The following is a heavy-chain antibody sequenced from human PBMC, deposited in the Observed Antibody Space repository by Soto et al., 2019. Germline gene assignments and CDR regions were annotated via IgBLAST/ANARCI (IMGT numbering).Heavy chain of an antibody. CDR2: ISGSGGST. D-gene: IGHD1-7*01. Sequence: GGSLRLSCAASGFTFSSYAMSWVRQAPGKGLEWVSAISGSGGSTYYADSVKGRFTISRDNSKNTLYLQMNSLRAEDTAVYYCAKDRVGTTANNWFDPWAREPWSPSPQ. J-gene: IGHJ5*02. V-gene: IGHV3-23*01. CDR1: GFTFSSYA. CDR3: AKDRVGTTANNWFDP.